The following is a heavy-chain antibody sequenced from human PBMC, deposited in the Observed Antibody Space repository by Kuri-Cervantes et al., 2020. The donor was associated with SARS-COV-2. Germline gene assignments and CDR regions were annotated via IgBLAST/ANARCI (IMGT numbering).Heavy chain of an antibody. CDR1: GFTFSSYA. CDR2: ISGSGGST. V-gene: IGHV3-23*01. CDR3: ARAYYDFWSGYYRDAFDI. D-gene: IGHD3-3*01. Sequence: GGSLRLSCAASGFTFSSYAMSWVRQAPGKGLEWISAISGSGGSTYCADSVKGRFTISRDNSKNTLYLQMNSLRAEDTAVYYCARAYYDFWSGYYRDAFDIWGQGTMVTVSS. J-gene: IGHJ3*02.